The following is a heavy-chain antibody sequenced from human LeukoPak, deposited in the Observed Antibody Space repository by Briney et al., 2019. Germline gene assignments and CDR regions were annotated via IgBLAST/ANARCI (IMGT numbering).Heavy chain of an antibody. J-gene: IGHJ4*02. V-gene: IGHV4-39*01. CDR1: GGSISSSSYY. Sequence: SETLSLTCTVSGGSISSSSYYWGWIRQPPGKGLEWIGSIYYSGSTYYNPSLKSRVTISVDTSKNQFSLKLSSVTAADTAVYYCARRSAVAGTDYWGQGTLVTASS. CDR2: IYYSGST. CDR3: ARRSAVAGTDY. D-gene: IGHD6-19*01.